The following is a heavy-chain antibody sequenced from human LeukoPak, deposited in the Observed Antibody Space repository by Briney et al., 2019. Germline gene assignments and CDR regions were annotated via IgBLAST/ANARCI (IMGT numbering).Heavy chain of an antibody. CDR3: ARAGPSSSWHQFDY. V-gene: IGHV3-66*01. Sequence: GGSLRLSCAASGFTVSRNYMSWVRQAPGKGLEWVSVIYSGGRTYYADSVKGRFTISRDNSKSTLYLQMNRLRAEDTAVYYCARAGPSSSWHQFDYWGQGTLVTVSS. J-gene: IGHJ4*02. CDR1: GFTVSRNY. D-gene: IGHD6-13*01. CDR2: IYSGGRT.